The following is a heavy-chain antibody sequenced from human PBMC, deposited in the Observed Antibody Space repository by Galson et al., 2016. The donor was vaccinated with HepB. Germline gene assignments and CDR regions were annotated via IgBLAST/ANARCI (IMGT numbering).Heavy chain of an antibody. CDR2: ISAYNGNT. Sequence: SVKVSCKASGYTFTSYGVTWVRQAPGQGLEWMGWISAYNGNTNYAQKLQGRVTMTTDTSTSTAYMELRGLRSDDTAVYYCARDQGFGFGRSGSFYSVHLPLDFWGQGTLVTVSS. J-gene: IGHJ4*02. V-gene: IGHV1-18*01. D-gene: IGHD1-26*01. CDR1: GYTFTSYG. CDR3: ARDQGFGFGRSGSFYSVHLPLDF.